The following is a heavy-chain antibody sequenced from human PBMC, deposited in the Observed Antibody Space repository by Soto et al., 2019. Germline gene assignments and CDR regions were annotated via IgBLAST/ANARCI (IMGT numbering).Heavy chain of an antibody. CDR3: ARGRYGDY. J-gene: IGHJ4*02. D-gene: IGHD1-1*01. CDR1: GYTFTSYG. CDR2: ISSHNGNT. Sequence: QVHLVQSGAEVKKPGASVKVSCKASGYTFTSYGITWVRQAPGQGLEWMGWISSHNGNTDYAQKLQGRVIVTRNTSTSKAYMELRSLISEDSAVYYCARGRYGDYWGQGALVTVSS. V-gene: IGHV1-18*01.